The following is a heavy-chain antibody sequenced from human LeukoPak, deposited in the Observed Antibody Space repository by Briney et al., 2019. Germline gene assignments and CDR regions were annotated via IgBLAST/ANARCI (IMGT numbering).Heavy chain of an antibody. CDR2: ISSSGSTI. CDR3: ARQRSSWLIDY. D-gene: IGHD5-12*01. Sequence: GGSLRLSCAASGFTFSDYYMNWIRQAPGKGLEWVSYISSSGSTIYYADSVRGRFTISRGNSKNTLYLQMNSLRAEDTAVYYCARQRSSWLIDYWGQGTLVTVSS. V-gene: IGHV3-11*01. CDR1: GFTFSDYY. J-gene: IGHJ4*02.